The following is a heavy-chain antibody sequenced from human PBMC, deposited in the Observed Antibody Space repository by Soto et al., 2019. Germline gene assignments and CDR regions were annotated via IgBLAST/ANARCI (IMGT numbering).Heavy chain of an antibody. D-gene: IGHD1-20*01. V-gene: IGHV1-2*04. CDR2: INPNSGGT. CDR3: ARGYNWNGFDP. J-gene: IGHJ5*02. Sequence: GASVKVSCKASGYTFTGYYKHWERQAPGQGLEWMGWINPNSGGTNYAQKFQGWVTMTRDTSISTAYMELSRLRSDDTAVYYCARGYNWNGFDPWGHGTLVTHSS. CDR1: GYTFTGYY.